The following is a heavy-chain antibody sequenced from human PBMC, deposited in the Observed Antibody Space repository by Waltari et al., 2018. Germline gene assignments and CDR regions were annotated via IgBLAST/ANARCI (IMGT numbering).Heavy chain of an antibody. Sequence: EVRLAESGGGLVKPGGSLRLSCTASGFAFGDYDMNWVRQAPGTGLEWVSSIGGTHSNIFYADSVKGRFTVSRDNAKNSLYLQMDNLRAEDSGLYFCTRDLYGSGGDWFDPWGQGTLVTVSS. V-gene: IGHV3-21*03. CDR3: TRDLYGSGGDWFDP. CDR1: GFAFGDYD. CDR2: IGGTHSNI. J-gene: IGHJ5*02. D-gene: IGHD3-10*01.